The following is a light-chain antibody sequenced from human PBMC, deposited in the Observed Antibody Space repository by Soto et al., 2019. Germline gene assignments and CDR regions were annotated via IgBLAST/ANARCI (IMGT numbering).Light chain of an antibody. V-gene: IGKV3-15*01. J-gene: IGKJ1*01. CDR3: QQYNNWWT. CDR1: QSVSNN. Sequence: EVVMTQSPATLSVSPEERATLSCRASQSVSNNLAWFQQKPGQAPRRLIYHASTRATGIPARFSGSGSGTEFTLIISSLQSEDFAVYYCQQYNNWWTFGQGTKVDIK. CDR2: HAS.